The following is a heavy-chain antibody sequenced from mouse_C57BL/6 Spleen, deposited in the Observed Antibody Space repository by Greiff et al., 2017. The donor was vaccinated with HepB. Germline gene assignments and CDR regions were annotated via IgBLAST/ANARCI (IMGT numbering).Heavy chain of an antibody. Sequence: EVQGVESGGGLVQPKGSLKLSCAASGFSFNTYAMNWVRQAPGKGLEWVARIRSKSNNYATYYADSVKDRFTISRDDSESMLYLQMNNLKTEDTAMYYCVREGQGFDYWGQGTTLTVSS. D-gene: IGHD3-3*01. CDR1: GFSFNTYA. CDR2: IRSKSNNYAT. CDR3: VREGQGFDY. V-gene: IGHV10-1*01. J-gene: IGHJ2*01.